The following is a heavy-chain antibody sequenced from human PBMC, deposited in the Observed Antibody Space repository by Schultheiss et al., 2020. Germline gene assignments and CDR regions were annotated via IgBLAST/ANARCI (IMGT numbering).Heavy chain of an antibody. CDR3: ASHPLRPYYDFWSGYYSNWFDP. CDR1: GGSISSSSYY. CDR2: IYYSGST. D-gene: IGHD3-3*01. Sequence: SETLSLTCTVSGGSISSSSYYWGWIRQPPGKGLEWIGSIYYSGSTYYNPSLKSRVTISVDTSKNQFSLKLSSVTAADTAVYYCASHPLRPYYDFWSGYYSNWFDPWGQGTLVTVSS. J-gene: IGHJ5*02. V-gene: IGHV4-39*01.